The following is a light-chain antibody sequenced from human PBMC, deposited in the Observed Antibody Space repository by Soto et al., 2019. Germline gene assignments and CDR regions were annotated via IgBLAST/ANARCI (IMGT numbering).Light chain of an antibody. CDR3: QQSYTTPVRIT. J-gene: IGKJ5*01. CDR1: QNINIY. CDR2: GAS. Sequence: IQLTQSPSSLSASPGDRATIPCQASQNINIYLNWDQHKSGTAPTLLIYGASSLQSGVPSRFSGSGSWTEFTLTISSLQPEDFATYYCQQSYTTPVRITFGQGTRLEIK. V-gene: IGKV1-39*01.